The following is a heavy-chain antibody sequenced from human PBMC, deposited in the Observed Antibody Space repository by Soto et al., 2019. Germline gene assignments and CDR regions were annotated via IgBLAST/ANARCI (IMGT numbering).Heavy chain of an antibody. D-gene: IGHD2-8*01. CDR1: VFTLIDYY. CDR2: ISSSSSYT. V-gene: IGHV3-11*05. Sequence: WGSRRLACSPSVFTLIDYYMSWIRQAPGKWLEWVSYISSSSSYTNYADSVKVRFTISRDNSKNTLYLQMNSLRAEDTAVYYCAKDAYCTNGVCYSLTLGGVDYWGQGTLVTVSS. J-gene: IGHJ4*02. CDR3: AKDAYCTNGVCYSLTLGGVDY.